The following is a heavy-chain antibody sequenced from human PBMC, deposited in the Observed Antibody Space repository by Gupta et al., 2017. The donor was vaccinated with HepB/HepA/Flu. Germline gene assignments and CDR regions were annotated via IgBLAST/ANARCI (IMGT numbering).Heavy chain of an antibody. CDR3: AKKVGPPAATWYFDL. Sequence: EWQLLASGGGLVQPAGSLSRSCEAQGLTFSSYAMSWVREAPGKGLEWVSAISGSGGSTYYADAVKGRFTISRDNSKNTLYLQMNSLRAEDTAVYYCAKKVGPPAATWYFDLWGRGTLVTVSS. V-gene: IGHV3-23*01. D-gene: IGHD2-2*01. CDR2: ISGSGGST. CDR1: GLTFSSYA. J-gene: IGHJ2*01.